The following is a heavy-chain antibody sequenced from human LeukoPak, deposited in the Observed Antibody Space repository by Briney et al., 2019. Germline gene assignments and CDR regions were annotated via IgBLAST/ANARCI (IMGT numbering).Heavy chain of an antibody. J-gene: IGHJ4*02. CDR1: GFTFSSYW. D-gene: IGHD3-10*01. CDR3: AKAPYGSGSYQIDY. CDR2: ISGSGGST. Sequence: GGSLRLSCAASGFTFSSYWMSWVRQAPGKGLEWVSAISGSGGSTYYADSVKGRFTISRDNSKNTLYLQMNSLRAEDTAVYYCAKAPYGSGSYQIDYWGQGTLVTVSS. V-gene: IGHV3-23*01.